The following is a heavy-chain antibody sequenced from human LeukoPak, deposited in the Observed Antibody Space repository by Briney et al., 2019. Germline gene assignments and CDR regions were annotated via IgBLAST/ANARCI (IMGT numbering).Heavy chain of an antibody. CDR2: ISYDGNNK. CDR3: ARGGNWGYFDY. D-gene: IGHD7-27*01. V-gene: IGHV3-30*04. J-gene: IGHJ4*02. CDR1: GFTFSNYA. Sequence: GGSLRLSCAASGFTFSNYAIHCVRQAPGKGLECVAVISYDGNNKYYADSVNGRFTISRDNSKNTLFLQMNSLRTEDTAIYHCARGGNWGYFDYWGQGTLVTVSS.